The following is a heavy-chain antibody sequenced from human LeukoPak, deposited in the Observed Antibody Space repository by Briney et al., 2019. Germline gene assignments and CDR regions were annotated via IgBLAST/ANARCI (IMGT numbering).Heavy chain of an antibody. CDR1: GYSFTNYE. J-gene: IGHJ6*02. CDR2: MSPNSSNT. V-gene: IGHV1-8*01. Sequence: ASVKVSCKASGYSFTNYEINWVRQATGQGLEWMGWMSPNSSNTDYIQKFQGRVTMTRNTSISTAYMELSSLRSEDTAVYYCARGFSSTWPYYYYGMDVWGQGTTVTVSS. CDR3: ARGFSSTWPYYYYGMDV. D-gene: IGHD6-13*01.